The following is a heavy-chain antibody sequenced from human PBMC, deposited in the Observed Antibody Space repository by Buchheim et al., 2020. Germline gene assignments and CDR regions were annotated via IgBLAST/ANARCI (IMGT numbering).Heavy chain of an antibody. CDR2: IYYSGST. V-gene: IGHV4-61*01. CDR1: GGSVSSGSYY. J-gene: IGHJ5*02. Sequence: QVQLQESGPGLVKPSETLSLTCTVSGGSVSSGSYYWSWIRQPPGKGLEWIGYIYYSGSTNYNPSLKSRVTITVDKSKNQFSLKLSSVTAADTAVYYCARVGVVVAATINNWFDPWGQGTL. CDR3: ARVGVVVAATINNWFDP. D-gene: IGHD2-15*01.